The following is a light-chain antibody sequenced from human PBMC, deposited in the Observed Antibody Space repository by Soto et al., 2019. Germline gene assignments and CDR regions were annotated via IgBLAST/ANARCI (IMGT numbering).Light chain of an antibody. CDR2: DAS. CDR3: QQFNNYPVTT. J-gene: IGKJ5*01. V-gene: IGKV1D-13*01. Sequence: AIQLTQSPSSLSASVGDRVTITCRASQGISSALAWYQQKPGKAPKLLIYDASSLESGVPSRFSGSGSGTDFTLTISSLQPEDFATYYCQQFNNYPVTTFGQGTRLEIK. CDR1: QGISSA.